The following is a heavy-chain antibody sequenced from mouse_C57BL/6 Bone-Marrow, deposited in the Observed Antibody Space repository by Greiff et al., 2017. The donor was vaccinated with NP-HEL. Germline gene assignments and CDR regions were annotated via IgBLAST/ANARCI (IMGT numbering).Heavy chain of an antibody. D-gene: IGHD1-1*01. V-gene: IGHV1-26*01. CDR3: ARRGGSND. CDR1: GYTFTDYY. CDR2: INPNNGGT. Sequence: VQLQQSGPELVKPGASVKISCKASGYTFTDYYMNWVKQSHGKSLEWIGDINPNNGGTSYNQKFKGKATLTVDKSSSTAYMELRSLTSEDSAVYYWARRGGSNDWGQGTTLTVSS. J-gene: IGHJ2*01.